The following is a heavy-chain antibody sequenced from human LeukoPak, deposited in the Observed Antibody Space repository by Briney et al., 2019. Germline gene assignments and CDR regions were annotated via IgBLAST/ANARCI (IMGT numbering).Heavy chain of an antibody. CDR2: ITPRNTTT. CDR1: GFTFGSYS. Sequence: PGGSLRLSCTASGFTFGSYSMNWLRQAPGKGLEWISKITPRNTTTYYADSVKGRFTISRDNAKNSLYLQMNSLRAEDTAVYFCTRVRHGDFFDYWGQGTLVSVSS. D-gene: IGHD4-17*01. V-gene: IGHV3-48*01. J-gene: IGHJ4*02. CDR3: TRVRHGDFFDY.